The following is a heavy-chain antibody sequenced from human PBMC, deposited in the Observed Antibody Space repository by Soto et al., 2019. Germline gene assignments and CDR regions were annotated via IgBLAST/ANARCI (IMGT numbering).Heavy chain of an antibody. CDR3: TTTPSYWNDFSPDNWFDS. J-gene: IGHJ5*01. V-gene: IGHV3-15*01. Sequence: EVHLVESGGGLVKPGGSLTLSCAASGFTFSKAWMSWVRQAPGKGLEWLGRIKSKTENAAADYAAPVKGRFTFSRDDLRNTLYLQMNSLQAEDTAVYYCTTTPSYWNDFSPDNWFDSWGQGTLVTVSS. D-gene: IGHD4-4*01. CDR2: IKSKTENAAA. CDR1: GFTFSKAW.